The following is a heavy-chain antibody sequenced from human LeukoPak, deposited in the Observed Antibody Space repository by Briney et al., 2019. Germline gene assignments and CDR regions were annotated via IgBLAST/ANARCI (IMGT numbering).Heavy chain of an antibody. CDR2: TFYRSKWYH. V-gene: IGHV6-1*01. J-gene: IGHJ4*02. D-gene: IGHD3-10*01. CDR1: GDSVSSNDAA. CDR3: VRENTMARGVINPFDY. Sequence: SQTLSLTCAISGDSVSSNDAAWNWIRQSPSRGLEWLGRTFYRSKWYHDYAVSVKSRMTINPDTSKNQFSLQLTYVTPEDSAVYYCVRENTMARGVINPFDYWGQGTLVTVSS.